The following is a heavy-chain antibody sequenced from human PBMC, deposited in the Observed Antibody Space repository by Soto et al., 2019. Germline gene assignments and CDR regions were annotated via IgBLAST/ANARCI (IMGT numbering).Heavy chain of an antibody. Sequence: QLHLRASGPGLVKPSETLSLTCTVSGGSIPSSSYYWGWIRQPPGKGLEWIGSIYFSGSTYYNPYVKSRVTRSVDTSKNQFYLKLSSVTAADTAVYYCATQEVGGSYVYTFDPWGQGTLVTVSS. D-gene: IGHD1-26*01. CDR3: ATQEVGGSYVYTFDP. CDR1: GGSIPSSSYY. V-gene: IGHV4-39*01. CDR2: IYFSGST. J-gene: IGHJ5*02.